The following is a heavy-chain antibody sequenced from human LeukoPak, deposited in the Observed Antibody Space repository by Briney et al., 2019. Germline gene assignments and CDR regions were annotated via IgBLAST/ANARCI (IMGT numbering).Heavy chain of an antibody. CDR3: AKGGRFGELGPFDY. CDR2: ISWDGGGT. Sequence: GGSLRLSCAASGFTFDDYTMHWVRQAPGKGLEWVSLISWDGGGTYYADSVKGRFTISRDNSKNSLHLQMNSLRTEDTALYYCAKGGRFGELGPFDYWGQGTLVTVSS. J-gene: IGHJ4*02. D-gene: IGHD3-10*01. V-gene: IGHV3-43*01. CDR1: GFTFDDYT.